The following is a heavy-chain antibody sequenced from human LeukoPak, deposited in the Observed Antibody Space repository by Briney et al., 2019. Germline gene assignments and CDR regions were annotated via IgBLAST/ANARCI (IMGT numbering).Heavy chain of an antibody. CDR3: ARLDAAAGRYLQFFY. Sequence: SETLSLTCTVSGGSISNYYWSWIRQSPQKGLEWIGYIHDSGSTNYNPSLKSRVTISVDTSKNQFSLKLSSVTAADTAVYYCARLDAAAGRYLQFFYWGQGTLVTVSS. J-gene: IGHJ4*02. D-gene: IGHD5-24*01. V-gene: IGHV4-59*08. CDR2: IHDSGST. CDR1: GGSISNYY.